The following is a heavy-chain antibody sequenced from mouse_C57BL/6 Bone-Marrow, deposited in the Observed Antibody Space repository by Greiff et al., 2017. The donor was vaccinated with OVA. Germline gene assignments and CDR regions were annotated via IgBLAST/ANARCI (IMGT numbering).Heavy chain of an antibody. CDR2: IVPGSGST. Sequence: QVQLQQSGAELMKPGASVKLSCKATGYTFTGYWIEWVKQRPGHGLEWIGEIVPGSGSTNYNEKFKGKATFTADTSSNTAYIQLNSLTTEDAAIYYCARSGARGAMDDWGQGTSVTVSS. J-gene: IGHJ4*01. CDR3: ARSGARGAMDD. V-gene: IGHV1-9*01. CDR1: GYTFTGYW.